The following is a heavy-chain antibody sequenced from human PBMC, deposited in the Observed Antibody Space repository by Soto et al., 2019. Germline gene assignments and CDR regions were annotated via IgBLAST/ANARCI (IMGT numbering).Heavy chain of an antibody. CDR2: IYGSGAV. V-gene: IGHV3-9*01. CDR3: VGEILSGGADV. J-gene: IGHJ6*02. Sequence: EVQLVESGGGLVQPGRSLRLSCAASGFTVRGSAMHWVRQVKGGGLEWVAGIYGSGAVGYVGAVRGRFTISRDVANNSLHLQMNSLRIEDTALYYCVGEILSGGADVWGQGTTVTVSS. D-gene: IGHD3-10*01. CDR1: GFTVRGSA.